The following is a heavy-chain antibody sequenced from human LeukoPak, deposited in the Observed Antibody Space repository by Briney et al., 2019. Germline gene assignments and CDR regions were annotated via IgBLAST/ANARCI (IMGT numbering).Heavy chain of an antibody. CDR3: ARDPDLGSGYFDY. Sequence: ASVTVSFKTAGYTFRNYGINWVRQAPGQGLEWMGWISSSNGNTNYAQKLQGRVTMITDTSTSTAYMELTSLRFDDTAIYYCARDPDLGSGYFDYWGLGTLVTVSS. CDR2: ISSSNGNT. V-gene: IGHV1-18*01. J-gene: IGHJ4*02. D-gene: IGHD6-19*01. CDR1: GYTFRNYG.